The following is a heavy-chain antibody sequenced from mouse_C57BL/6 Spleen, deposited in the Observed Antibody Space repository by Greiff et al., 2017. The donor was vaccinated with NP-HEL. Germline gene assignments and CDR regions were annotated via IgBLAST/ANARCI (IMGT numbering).Heavy chain of an antibody. V-gene: IGHV1-55*01. CDR3: ARQALYYGSSSDY. Sequence: QVQLQQSGAELVKPGASVKMSCKASGYTFTSYWITWVKQRPGQGLEWIGDIYPGSGSTNYNEKFKSKATLTVDTSSSTAYMQLSSLTSEDSAVYYCARQALYYGSSSDYWGQGTTLTVSS. J-gene: IGHJ2*01. CDR2: IYPGSGST. D-gene: IGHD1-1*01. CDR1: GYTFTSYW.